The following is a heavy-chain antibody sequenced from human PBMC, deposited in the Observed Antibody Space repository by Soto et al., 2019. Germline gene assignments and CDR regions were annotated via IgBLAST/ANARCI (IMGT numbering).Heavy chain of an antibody. D-gene: IGHD2-21*01. CDR3: ARGGISHWAYFYYMDV. CDR1: GGSLSDYF. CDR2: INHLGSI. Sequence: QVQLQQWGAGLLKPSETLSLTCVVSGGSLSDYFWSWIRQPPGMALEWIGEINHLGSINYNPSLTSRGIMSVDTSKSQFSLTLNSVTAADTATYYCARGGISHWAYFYYMDVWDRGTTVTVSS. V-gene: IGHV4-34*01. J-gene: IGHJ6*03.